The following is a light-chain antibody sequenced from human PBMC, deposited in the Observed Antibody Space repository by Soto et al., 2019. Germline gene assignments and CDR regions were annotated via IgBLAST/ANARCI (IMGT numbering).Light chain of an antibody. V-gene: IGKV1-5*03. Sequence: DIQMTQSPSTLSGSVGDRVTITCWASQTISSWLAWYQQKPGKAPKLLIYKASTLKSGVPSRFSGSGSGTEFTLTISSLQPDDSATYYCQHYNSYSEAFGQGTKVELK. CDR3: QHYNSYSEA. CDR2: KAS. J-gene: IGKJ1*01. CDR1: QTISSW.